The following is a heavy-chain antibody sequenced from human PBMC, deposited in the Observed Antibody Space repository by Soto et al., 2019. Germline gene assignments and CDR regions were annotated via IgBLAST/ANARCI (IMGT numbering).Heavy chain of an antibody. D-gene: IGHD3-3*01. Sequence: EVQLVESGGGLVQPGGSLRLSCSASGFAFSSHWMTWVRQAPGKGLEWVANIKEDGTEIFYADSMKGRFTASRDNASHSLSLDLSGLGAEDTALYYCARVDFWSGFWGLDYWGQGTLVTVSS. CDR2: IKEDGTEI. CDR1: GFAFSSHW. J-gene: IGHJ4*02. V-gene: IGHV3-7*01. CDR3: ARVDFWSGFWGLDY.